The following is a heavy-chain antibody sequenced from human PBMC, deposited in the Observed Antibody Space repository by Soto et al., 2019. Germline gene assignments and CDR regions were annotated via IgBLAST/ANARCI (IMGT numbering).Heavy chain of an antibody. V-gene: IGHV3-30*03. Sequence: QVHLVESGGGVVQPGRSLRLSCAVSGFTVSTYGMHWVRQAPGKGLEWVAVISRDGGTKFYADSVKGRFTISRDNSRNTLFLEMNSLRGDDMAVYYWTGEGASGYWGQGTLVTVSS. CDR2: ISRDGGTK. J-gene: IGHJ4*02. CDR3: TGEGASGY. CDR1: GFTVSTYG. D-gene: IGHD2-8*02.